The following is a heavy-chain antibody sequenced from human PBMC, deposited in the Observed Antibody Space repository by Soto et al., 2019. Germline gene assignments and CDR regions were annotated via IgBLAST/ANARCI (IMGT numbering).Heavy chain of an antibody. CDR2: IWYDGSNK. D-gene: IGHD2-15*01. CDR3: ARVGGYCSGGSCYSSVNWFDP. J-gene: IGHJ5*02. CDR1: GFTFSSYG. Sequence: GGSLRLSCAASGFTFSSYGMHWVRQAPGKGLEWVAVIWYDGSNKYYADSVKGRFTISRDNSKNTLYLQMNSLRAEDTAVYYCARVGGYCSGGSCYSSVNWFDPWGQGTLVTVSS. V-gene: IGHV3-33*01.